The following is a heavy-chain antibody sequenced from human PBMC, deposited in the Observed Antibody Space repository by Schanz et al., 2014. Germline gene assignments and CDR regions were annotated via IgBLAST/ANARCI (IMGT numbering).Heavy chain of an antibody. J-gene: IGHJ4*02. Sequence: QVQLVQSGAEVKKPGASVKVSCKSSGYTFTDYHIHWVRQAPGQGLEYMGRINPNSGGTNFAQKFQGRVTMTRHTSSTTAYMELNSLRSDDTAVYYCVRELSGGTFDYWGQGALVTVSS. D-gene: IGHD1-1*01. V-gene: IGHV1-2*06. CDR3: VRELSGGTFDY. CDR2: INPNSGGT. CDR1: GYTFTDYH.